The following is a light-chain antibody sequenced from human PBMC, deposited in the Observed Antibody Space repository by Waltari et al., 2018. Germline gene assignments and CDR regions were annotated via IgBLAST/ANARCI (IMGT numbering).Light chain of an antibody. Sequence: DIQMTQSPSSLSASVGDSVTITCRASQGISNVLAWYQQKPDEDPSLLIYGASTLQSGVPSRFSGCGSWTDFTRTISSLQPEDVGTYYCQNYKSAPRTFGQGTKVEIK. V-gene: IGKV1-27*01. CDR2: GAS. CDR1: QGISNV. J-gene: IGKJ1*01. CDR3: QNYKSAPRT.